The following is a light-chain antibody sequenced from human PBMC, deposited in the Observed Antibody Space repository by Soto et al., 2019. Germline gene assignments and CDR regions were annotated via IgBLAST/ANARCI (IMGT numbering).Light chain of an antibody. CDR3: ASWDGSLNRSV. J-gene: IGLJ2*01. CDR1: SSNTGSNS. CDR2: RNN. Sequence: QSVLSQPPSASGTPGQTVTISCSGSSSNTGSNSVDWYQQLPGTAPKLLIYRNNQRPSGVPDRFSGSKSGTSASLAISGLQSEDEADYYCASWDGSLNRSVFGGGTQLTVL. V-gene: IGLV1-44*01.